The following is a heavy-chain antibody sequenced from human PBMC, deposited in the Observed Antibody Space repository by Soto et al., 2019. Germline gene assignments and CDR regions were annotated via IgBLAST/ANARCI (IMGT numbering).Heavy chain of an antibody. Sequence: GGSLRLSCAASGFTFDDYAMHWVRQAPGKGLEWVSGISWNSGSIGYADSVKGRFTISRDNAKNSLYLQMNSLRAEDAALYYCAKDTRGGSTRLHYGMDVWGQGTTVTVSS. CDR2: ISWNSGSI. CDR1: GFTFDDYA. J-gene: IGHJ6*02. D-gene: IGHD1-26*01. V-gene: IGHV3-9*01. CDR3: AKDTRGGSTRLHYGMDV.